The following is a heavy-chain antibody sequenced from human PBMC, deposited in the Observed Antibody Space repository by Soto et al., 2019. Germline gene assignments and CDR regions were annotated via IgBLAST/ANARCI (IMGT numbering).Heavy chain of an antibody. V-gene: IGHV3-33*01. Sequence: QVQLVESGGGVVQPGRSLRLSCAASGFTFSSYGMHWVRQAPGKGLEWVAVIWYDGSNKYYADSVKGRFTISRDNSKKTLYLQMNSLRAEATAVYYCARDCAGYSSGWYQRGGFDYWGQGTLVTVSS. CDR2: IWYDGSNK. CDR1: GFTFSSYG. J-gene: IGHJ4*02. D-gene: IGHD6-19*01. CDR3: ARDCAGYSSGWYQRGGFDY.